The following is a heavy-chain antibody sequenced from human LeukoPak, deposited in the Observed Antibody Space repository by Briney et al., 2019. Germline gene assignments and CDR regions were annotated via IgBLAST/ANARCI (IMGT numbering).Heavy chain of an antibody. CDR3: AKAGERYYDFWSGYYCDY. CDR1: GFTFSSYA. V-gene: IGHV3-23*01. D-gene: IGHD3-3*01. J-gene: IGHJ4*02. Sequence: PGGSLGLSCAASGFTFSSYATSWVRQAPGEGLEWVSAISGSGGSTYYADSVKGRFTISRDNPKNTLYLQMNGLRAEDTAVYYCAKAGERYYDFWSGYYCDYWGQGTLVTVSS. CDR2: ISGSGGST.